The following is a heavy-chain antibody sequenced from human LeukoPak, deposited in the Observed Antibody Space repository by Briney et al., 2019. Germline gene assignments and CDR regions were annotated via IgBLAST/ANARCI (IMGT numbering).Heavy chain of an antibody. CDR1: DGSVSSTNW. CDR2: VHLDGRT. V-gene: IGHV4-4*02. D-gene: IGHD6-25*01. J-gene: IGHJ4*02. CDR3: AREGGFYRPLDY. Sequence: PSETLSLTCGVPDGSVSSTNWWTWIRQPPGKGLEWIGEVHLDGRTNFNPSLKSRLTMSVDLSENHVSLKLTSVTAADTAVYYCAREGGFYRPLDYSGQGTLVTVSS.